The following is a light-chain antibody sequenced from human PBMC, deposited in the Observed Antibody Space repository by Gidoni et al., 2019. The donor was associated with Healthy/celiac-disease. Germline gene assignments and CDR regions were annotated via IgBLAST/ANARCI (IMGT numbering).Light chain of an antibody. CDR3: QQYNNWPPLT. CDR2: GAS. J-gene: IGKJ4*01. CDR1: QSVSSN. V-gene: IGKV3-15*01. Sequence: EIVMTQSPATLSVSPGERATLSCRASQSVSSNLAWYPQKPGQAPRLLIYGASTRATGIPARFSGSGSGTEFTLTISSLQSEDFAVCYCQQYNNWPPLTFGGGTKVEIK.